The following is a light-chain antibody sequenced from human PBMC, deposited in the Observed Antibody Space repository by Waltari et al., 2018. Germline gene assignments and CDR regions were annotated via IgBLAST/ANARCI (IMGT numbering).Light chain of an antibody. J-gene: IGLJ3*02. Sequence: NFLLTQPHSVSESPGTTVIISCTRSGGSIVNNYVQWYQHRPGSAPSIVIYEDDQRPSGVPDRFSGSIDSSSNSASRTISGLKTEDEADYYCQSYTSSPVFGGGTKLTV. CDR1: GGSIVNNY. CDR2: EDD. CDR3: QSYTSSPV. V-gene: IGLV6-57*04.